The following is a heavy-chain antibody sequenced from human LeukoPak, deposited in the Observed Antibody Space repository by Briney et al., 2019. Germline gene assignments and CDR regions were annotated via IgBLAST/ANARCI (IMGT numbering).Heavy chain of an antibody. D-gene: IGHD3-22*01. J-gene: IGHJ4*02. V-gene: IGHV1-18*01. Sequence: ASVKVSCKASGYTFTSYGISWVRQAPGQGLEWMGWISAYNGNTNYAQKFQGRVTISRDTSASTAYMELSSLRSEDTAVYYCARGLYDSSGYYFNHFDYWGQGTLVTVSS. CDR3: ARGLYDSSGYYFNHFDY. CDR1: GYTFTSYG. CDR2: ISAYNGNT.